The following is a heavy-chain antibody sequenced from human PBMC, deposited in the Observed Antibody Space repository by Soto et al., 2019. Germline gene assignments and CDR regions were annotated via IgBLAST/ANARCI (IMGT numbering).Heavy chain of an antibody. CDR1: GLTVSGKKY. Sequence: DVQLVESGGGLMQPGGSLRLSCAASGLTVSGKKYVAWVRQAPGKGLEWVSALYDVDGSFYADSVKGRFTTSSDSSKTTVYLQMNGLRPDDTAVYYCATWHERKHAHDFWGQGTTVTVSS. D-gene: IGHD1-1*01. J-gene: IGHJ3*01. CDR3: ATWHERKHAHDF. CDR2: LYDVDGS. V-gene: IGHV3-53*01.